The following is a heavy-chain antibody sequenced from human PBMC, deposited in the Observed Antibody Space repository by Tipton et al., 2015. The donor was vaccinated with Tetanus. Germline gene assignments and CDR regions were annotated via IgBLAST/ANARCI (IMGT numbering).Heavy chain of an antibody. J-gene: IGHJ5*02. CDR3: ARESGTERQYCSSTSCYYAFDP. Sequence: SLRLSCAASGFTFSSYSMNWVRQAPGKGLEWVSSISSSSSYIYYADSVKGRFTISRDNAKNSLYLQMNSLRAEDTAVYYCARESGTERQYCSSTSCYYAFDPWGQGTLVTVSS. CDR2: ISSSSSYI. V-gene: IGHV3-21*04. CDR1: GFTFSSYS. D-gene: IGHD2-2*01.